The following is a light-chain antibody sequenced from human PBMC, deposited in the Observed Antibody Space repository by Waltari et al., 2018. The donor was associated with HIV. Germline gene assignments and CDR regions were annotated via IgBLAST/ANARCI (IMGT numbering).Light chain of an antibody. V-gene: IGLV8-61*01. J-gene: IGLJ3*02. CDR2: DTN. CDR3: MMYVGSGIRV. CDR1: SGSVSTNNY. Sequence: QTVVTQEPSFSVSPGGTVTLTCGLSSGSVSTNNYPSWFQQTPGQAPRALFYDTNALSLGVPYRFSGAILGNKSALTLTGAQAGDESDYYCMMYVGSGIRVFGGGTKLTVL.